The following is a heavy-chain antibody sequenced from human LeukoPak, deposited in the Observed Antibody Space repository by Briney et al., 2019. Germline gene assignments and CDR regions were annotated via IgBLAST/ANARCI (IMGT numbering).Heavy chain of an antibody. CDR3: ARDIAAAGTVPDY. CDR1: GGTFSSYA. D-gene: IGHD6-13*01. V-gene: IGHV1-69*05. J-gene: IGHJ4*02. Sequence: GASVKVSCKASGGTFSSYAISWVRQAPGQGLEWMGGIIPIFGTANYAQKFQGRVTITTDESTSTAYMELSSLRSEDTAVYYCARDIAAAGTVPDYWGQGTLVTVSS. CDR2: IIPIFGTA.